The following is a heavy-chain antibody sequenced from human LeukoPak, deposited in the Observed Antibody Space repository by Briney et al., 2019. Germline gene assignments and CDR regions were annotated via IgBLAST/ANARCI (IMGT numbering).Heavy chain of an antibody. CDR2: IRYDGSNK. CDR3: AKDSHCSSTSCYDYYYYYMDV. V-gene: IGHV3-30*02. Sequence: GGSLRLSCAASGFTFSSYGMHWVRQAPGKVLEWVAFIRYDGSNKYYADSVKGRFTISRDNSKNTLYLQMNSLRAEDTAVYYCAKDSHCSSTSCYDYYYYYMDVWGKGTTVTVSS. CDR1: GFTFSSYG. D-gene: IGHD2-2*01. J-gene: IGHJ6*03.